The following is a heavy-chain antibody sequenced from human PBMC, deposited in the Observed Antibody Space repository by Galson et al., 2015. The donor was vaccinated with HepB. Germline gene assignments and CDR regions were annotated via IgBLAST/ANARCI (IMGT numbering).Heavy chain of an antibody. CDR3: ARNIAVAGSADY. J-gene: IGHJ4*02. D-gene: IGHD6-19*01. Sequence: LSLTCTVSGGSMRSYSWSWIRQPPGKGLEWIGYIHYSGSTNYNPSLKSRLTISVDTSKSQFSLRLSSVTAADTAVYYYARNIAVAGSADYWGQGTLVTVSS. CDR1: GGSMRSYS. V-gene: IGHV4-59*01. CDR2: IHYSGST.